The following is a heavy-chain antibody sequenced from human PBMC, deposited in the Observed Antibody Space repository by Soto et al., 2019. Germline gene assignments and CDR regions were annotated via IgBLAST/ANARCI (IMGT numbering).Heavy chain of an antibody. CDR2: MNPNSGNT. Sequence: QVQLVQSGAEVKKPGASVKVSCKASGYTFTSYDINWVRQATGQGLEWMGWMNPNSGNTGYAQKFQGRVIMTRNTSISTAYMELSSLRSEDTAVYYCARSAIYDILAGYYPDSNWFDPWGQGTLVTVSS. D-gene: IGHD3-9*01. J-gene: IGHJ5*02. V-gene: IGHV1-8*01. CDR1: GYTFTSYD. CDR3: ARSAIYDILAGYYPDSNWFDP.